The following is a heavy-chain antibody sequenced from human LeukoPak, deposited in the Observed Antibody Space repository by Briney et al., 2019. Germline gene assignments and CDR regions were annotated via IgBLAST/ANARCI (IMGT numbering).Heavy chain of an antibody. V-gene: IGHV4-39*01. CDR1: GGSISSSSYY. Sequence: NPSETLSLTCTVSGGSISSSSYYWGWIRQPPGKGLEWIGSIYYSGSTYYNPSLKSRVTISVDTSKNQFSLKLSSVTAADTAVYYCARLFLPLVGGHWFDPWGQGTLVTVSS. CDR2: IYYSGST. CDR3: ARLFLPLVGGHWFDP. D-gene: IGHD3-16*01. J-gene: IGHJ5*02.